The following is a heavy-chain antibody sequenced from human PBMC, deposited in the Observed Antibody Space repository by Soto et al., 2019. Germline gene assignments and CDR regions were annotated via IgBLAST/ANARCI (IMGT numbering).Heavy chain of an antibody. V-gene: IGHV3-30*18. Sequence: QVQLVESGGGEVQPGRSLTLSCAASGFTFSTYGMHWVRQTPGKGLEWVAVISYDGTNKFYSDSVKGRFTISRDNFKNTLTLQRNSLRADDTAVYSCAKDLQSYVDDDYYCYGMDVWGLGPRVTVSS. D-gene: IGHD3-9*01. CDR3: AKDLQSYVDDDYYCYGMDV. J-gene: IGHJ6*02. CDR1: GFTFSTYG. CDR2: ISYDGTNK.